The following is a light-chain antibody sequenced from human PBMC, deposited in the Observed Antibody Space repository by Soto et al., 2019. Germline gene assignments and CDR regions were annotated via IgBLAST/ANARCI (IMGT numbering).Light chain of an antibody. CDR2: GNS. CDR1: SSNIGAGYD. V-gene: IGLV1-40*01. Sequence: QAVVTQPPSVSGAPGQRVTISCTGSSSNIGAGYDVHWYQQLPGTAPKLLIYGNSNRPSGVPDRFSGSKSGTSASLAITGLQDEDEADYYCQSYDSSLSGLFGGGTKLTVL. CDR3: QSYDSSLSGL. J-gene: IGLJ2*01.